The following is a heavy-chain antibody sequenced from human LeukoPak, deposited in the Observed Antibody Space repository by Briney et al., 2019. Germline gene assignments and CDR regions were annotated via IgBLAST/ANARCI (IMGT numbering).Heavy chain of an antibody. Sequence: SETLSLTCTVSGGSISSYYWSWLRQPPGQGLEWIGYIYYSGTTNYNPSLKSRVTISVDTSKNQFSLKLSSVTAADTAVYYCARGSSSSHVGYYGMDVWGQGTTVTVSS. CDR2: IYYSGTT. J-gene: IGHJ6*02. D-gene: IGHD6-13*01. V-gene: IGHV4-59*01. CDR1: GGSISSYY. CDR3: ARGSSSSHVGYYGMDV.